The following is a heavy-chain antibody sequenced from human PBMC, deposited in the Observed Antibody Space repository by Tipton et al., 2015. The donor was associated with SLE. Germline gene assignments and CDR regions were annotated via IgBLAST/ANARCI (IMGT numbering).Heavy chain of an antibody. V-gene: IGHV4-59*01. Sequence: TLSLTCTVSGGSISDYYWSWIRQPPGKGLEWIGYIYYTGGTNYNPSLNSRVTISLDTSKNQFSLRLSSVTAADTAMYYCARYSLDFGGIPFDYWGRGTLVTVSS. D-gene: IGHD4-23*01. CDR2: IYYTGGT. CDR1: GGSISDYY. CDR3: ARYSLDFGGIPFDY. J-gene: IGHJ4*02.